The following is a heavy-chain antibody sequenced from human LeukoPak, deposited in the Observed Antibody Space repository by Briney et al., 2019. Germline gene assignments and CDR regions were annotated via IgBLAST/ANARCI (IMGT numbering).Heavy chain of an antibody. CDR1: GFTFSRYG. Sequence: PGGSLRLSCAASGFTFSRYGMHWVRQAPGKGLEWVTAISYDGSNKYYADSVKGRFTISRDNSKNTVYVQMNSLRAEDTAVYYCARVPYYYGSGSYSRGFDYYYMDVWGKGTTVTVSS. CDR2: ISYDGSNK. CDR3: ARVPYYYGSGSYSRGFDYYYMDV. J-gene: IGHJ6*03. V-gene: IGHV3-30*04. D-gene: IGHD3-10*01.